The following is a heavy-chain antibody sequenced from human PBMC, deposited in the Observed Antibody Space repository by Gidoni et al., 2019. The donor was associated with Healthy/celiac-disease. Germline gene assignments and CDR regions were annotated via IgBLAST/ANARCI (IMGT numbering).Heavy chain of an antibody. CDR2: ISYDGRNK. D-gene: IGHD3-22*01. CDR1: GFTFSSYA. J-gene: IGHJ4*02. V-gene: IGHV3-30*04. Sequence: QVQLVESGGGVVQPGRSLRLSCAASGFTFSSYAMHWVRQAPGKGLEWVAVISYDGRNKYYADSVKGRFTISRDNSKNTLYLQMNSLRAEDTAVYYCARDSSGYLFDYWGQGTLVTVSS. CDR3: ARDSSGYLFDY.